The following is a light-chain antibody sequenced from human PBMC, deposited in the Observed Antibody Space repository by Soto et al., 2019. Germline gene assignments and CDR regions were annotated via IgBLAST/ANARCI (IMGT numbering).Light chain of an antibody. J-gene: IGKJ4*01. CDR3: QQVESYPST. CDR2: AAS. CDR1: QGISSF. Sequence: IQLTQPPYSLSASIGDRVTITCRASQGISSFLAWYQQKPGKAPKLLIYAASSLQSGVPSRFSGSGFGTDFTLTITSLQPEDFATYYCQQVESYPSTFAGGSKVDI. V-gene: IGKV1-9*01.